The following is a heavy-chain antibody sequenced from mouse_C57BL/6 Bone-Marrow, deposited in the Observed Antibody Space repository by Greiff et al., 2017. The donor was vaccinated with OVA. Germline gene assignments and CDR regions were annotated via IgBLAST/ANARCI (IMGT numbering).Heavy chain of an antibody. CDR1: GYTFPSSG. CDR3: ERGGNNYGSSYDYAMDY. CDR2: FLPGSGST. Sequence: QVHVKQSGAELARPGASVKLSCKASGYTFPSSGISWVKQSTGHGLEWIGEFLPGSGSTNYNEKFKGKATFPADTSSNTAYMQRSSLTTEDSAIYYGERGGNNYGSSYDYAMDYWGQGTSVTVSS. D-gene: IGHD1-1*01. V-gene: IGHV1-9*01. J-gene: IGHJ4*01.